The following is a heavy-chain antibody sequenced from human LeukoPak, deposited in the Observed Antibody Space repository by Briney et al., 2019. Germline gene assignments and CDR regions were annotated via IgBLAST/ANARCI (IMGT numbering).Heavy chain of an antibody. J-gene: IGHJ4*02. Sequence: PGRSLRLSCAASGFTFSSYGMHWVRQAPGKGLEWVAVISYDGSNKYYADSVKGRFTISRDNSKNTLYLQMNSLRAEGTAVYYCAKDSGWYYFDYWGQGTLVTVSS. CDR3: AKDSGWYYFDY. CDR2: ISYDGSNK. CDR1: GFTFSSYG. D-gene: IGHD6-19*01. V-gene: IGHV3-30*18.